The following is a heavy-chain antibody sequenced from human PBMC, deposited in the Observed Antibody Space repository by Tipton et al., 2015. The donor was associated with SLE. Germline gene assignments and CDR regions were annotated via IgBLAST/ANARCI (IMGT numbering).Heavy chain of an antibody. Sequence: TLSLTCTVSGGSISSYYWGWIRQPPGKGLEWIGSIYYSGSTYYNPSLKSRVTISVDTSKNQFSLKLSSVTAADTAVYYCARHGIGASGLGGYWGQGTLVTVSS. V-gene: IGHV4-39*01. CDR1: GGSISSYY. CDR3: ARHGIGASGLGGY. J-gene: IGHJ4*02. CDR2: IYYSGST. D-gene: IGHD3-16*01.